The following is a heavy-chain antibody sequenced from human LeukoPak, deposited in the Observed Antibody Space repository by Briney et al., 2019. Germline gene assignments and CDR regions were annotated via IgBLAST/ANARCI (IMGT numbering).Heavy chain of an antibody. CDR3: AKESIVGATTEFDY. V-gene: IGHV1-69*04. Sequence: SVKVSCKASGGTFSSYAISWVRQAPGQGLEWMGRIIPILGIANYAQKFQGRVTITADKSTSTAYMELSSLRSEDTAVYYCAKESIVGATTEFDYWGQGTLVTVSS. CDR2: IIPILGIA. J-gene: IGHJ4*02. CDR1: GGTFSSYA. D-gene: IGHD1-26*01.